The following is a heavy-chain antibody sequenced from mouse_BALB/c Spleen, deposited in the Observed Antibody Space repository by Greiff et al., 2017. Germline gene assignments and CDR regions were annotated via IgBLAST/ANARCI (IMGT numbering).Heavy chain of an antibody. D-gene: IGHD3-3*01. V-gene: IGHV1-63*02. J-gene: IGHJ4*01. CDR2: IYPGGGYT. Sequence: VQLQQSGAELVRPGTSVKISCKASGYTFTNYWLGWVKQRPGHGLEWIGDIYPGGGYTNYNEKFKGKATLTADTSSSTAYMQLSSLTSEDSAVYFCAREGLHYYAMDYWGQGTSVTVSS. CDR1: GYTFTNYW. CDR3: AREGLHYYAMDY.